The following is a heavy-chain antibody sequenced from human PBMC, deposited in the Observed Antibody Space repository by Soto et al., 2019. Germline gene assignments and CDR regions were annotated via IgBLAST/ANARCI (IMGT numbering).Heavy chain of an antibody. V-gene: IGHV4-30-4*01. CDR1: GGSIRSGDYY. J-gene: IGHJ4*02. CDR2: IYYSGST. Sequence: SETLSLTCTVSGGSIRSGDYYWSWIRQPPGKGLEWIGYIYYSGSTYYKPSLKSRVTISVDTSKNQFSLKLSSVTAADTAVYYCARDARGYYDSFEGKGFDYWGQGTPVTVSS. D-gene: IGHD3-22*01. CDR3: ARDARGYYDSFEGKGFDY.